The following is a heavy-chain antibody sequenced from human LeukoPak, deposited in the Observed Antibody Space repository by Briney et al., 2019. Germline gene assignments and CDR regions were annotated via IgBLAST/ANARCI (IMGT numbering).Heavy chain of an antibody. J-gene: IGHJ3*02. V-gene: IGHV3-11*06. CDR1: GFTFSDYY. D-gene: IGHD2/OR15-2a*01. Sequence: KSGGSLRLSCTASGFTFSDYYVSWIRQAPGKGLEWVSYISSSSSYTKYADSVKGRFTISRDNARNSLYLQMNSLRAEDTAVYYCLPLLSRPYVEDGFDIWGQGTMVTVSS. CDR2: ISSSSSYT. CDR3: LPLLSRPYVEDGFDI.